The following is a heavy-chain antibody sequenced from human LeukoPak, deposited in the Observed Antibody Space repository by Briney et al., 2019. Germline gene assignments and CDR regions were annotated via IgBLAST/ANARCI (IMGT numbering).Heavy chain of an antibody. J-gene: IGHJ4*02. CDR2: ISGGGGNI. D-gene: IGHD1-1*01. Sequence: PGWSLRLSCAASVFIFSSYSMNWVRQAPGKGLEWISYISGGGGNIHYADSVEGRFTISRDNAKNSVYLQMNSLRAEDSAVYYCARDFNWAFDFWGQGILVTVSS. CDR3: ARDFNWAFDF. V-gene: IGHV3-48*01. CDR1: VFIFSSYS.